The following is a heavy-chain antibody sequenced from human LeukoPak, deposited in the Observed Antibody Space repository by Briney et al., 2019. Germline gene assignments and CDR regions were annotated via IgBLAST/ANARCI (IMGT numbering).Heavy chain of an antibody. CDR1: GFTFSSYA. V-gene: IGHV3-23*01. CDR2: SRGSGDST. D-gene: IGHD4-23*01. CDR3: AKSNLYGGNSGFGFDI. Sequence: GGSLRPSCAASGFTFSSYAMSWVRQAPGKGLEWVSASRGSGDSTYYADSAKGRFTISRDNSKHTLYLQMSSLRAEDTAVYYCAKSNLYGGNSGFGFDIWGQGTMVTVSS. J-gene: IGHJ3*02.